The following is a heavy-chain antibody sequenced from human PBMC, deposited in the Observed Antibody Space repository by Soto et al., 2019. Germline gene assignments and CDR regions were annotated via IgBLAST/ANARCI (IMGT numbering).Heavy chain of an antibody. J-gene: IGHJ5*01. CDR1: GFTFSSYW. D-gene: IGHD6-19*01. CDR2: IKQDGSEK. V-gene: IGHV3-7*03. CDR3: AKERAYGWYWFDS. Sequence: PGGSLRLSCAASGFTFSSYWMSWVRQAPGKGLEWVANIKQDGSEKYYVDSVKGRFTISRDNAKNSLYLQMNSLRAEDTAVYYCAKERAYGWYWFDSWGQGTLVTVSS.